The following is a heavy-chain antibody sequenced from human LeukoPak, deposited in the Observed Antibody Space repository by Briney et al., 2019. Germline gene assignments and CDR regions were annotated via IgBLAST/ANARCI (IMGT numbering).Heavy chain of an antibody. CDR2: ITYDGSSK. D-gene: IGHD3-10*01. J-gene: IGHJ3*02. CDR1: GFTFSSNA. Sequence: HPGGSLRLSCAASGFTFSSNAMHWVRQAPGKGLEWVAVITYDGSSKYYADSVKGRFTISRDNSKNTLYLQMNSLRAEDTAVYYCAKQISPKYGFGAFDIWGQGTMVTVSS. CDR3: AKQISPKYGFGAFDI. V-gene: IGHV3-30-3*02.